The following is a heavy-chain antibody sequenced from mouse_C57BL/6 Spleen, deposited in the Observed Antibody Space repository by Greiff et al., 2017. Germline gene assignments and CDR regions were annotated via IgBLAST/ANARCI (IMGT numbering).Heavy chain of an antibody. CDR2: IHPSDSDT. Sequence: VQLQQPGAELVKPGASVKVSCKASGYTFTSYWMHWVKQRPGQGLEWIGRIHPSDSDTNYNQKFKGKATLTVDKSSSTADMQLSSLTSEDSAVYYCAIGVTTVVEKFAYWGQGTLVTVSA. CDR1: GYTFTSYW. V-gene: IGHV1-74*01. D-gene: IGHD1-1*01. CDR3: AIGVTTVVEKFAY. J-gene: IGHJ3*01.